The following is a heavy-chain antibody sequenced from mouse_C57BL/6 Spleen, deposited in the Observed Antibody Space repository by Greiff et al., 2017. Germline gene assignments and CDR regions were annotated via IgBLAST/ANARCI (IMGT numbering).Heavy chain of an antibody. CDR3: ARSSWEGYFDY. CDR2: IHPNSGST. Sequence: QVQLQQPGAELVKPGASVKLSCKASGYTFTSYWMHWVKQRPGQGLEWIGMIHPNSGSTNYNEKFKSKATLTVDKSSSTAYMQLRSLTSEDSAVYYCARSSWEGYFDYWGQGTTLTVSS. V-gene: IGHV1-64*01. D-gene: IGHD4-1*01. J-gene: IGHJ2*01. CDR1: GYTFTSYW.